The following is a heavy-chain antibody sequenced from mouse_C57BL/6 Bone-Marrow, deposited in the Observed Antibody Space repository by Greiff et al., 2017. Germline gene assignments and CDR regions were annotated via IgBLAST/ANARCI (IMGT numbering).Heavy chain of an antibody. CDR2: IYPRSGNT. CDR3: ARAGPSWFAY. J-gene: IGHJ3*01. Sequence: ESGAELARPGASVKLSCKASGYTFTSYGISWVKQRTGQGLEWIGEIYPRSGNTYYNEKFKGKATLTADKSSSTAYMELRSLTSEDSAVYFCARAGPSWFAYWGQGTLVTVSA. V-gene: IGHV1-81*01. CDR1: GYTFTSYG.